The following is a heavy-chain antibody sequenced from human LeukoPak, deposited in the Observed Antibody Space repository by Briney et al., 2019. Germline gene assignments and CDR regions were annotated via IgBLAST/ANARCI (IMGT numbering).Heavy chain of an antibody. J-gene: IGHJ4*02. CDR2: ISGSGGST. Sequence: GGSLRLSWAAYGFTFSSYAMSWVRQAPGKGLEWVSAISGSGGSTYYADSVKGRFTISRDNSKNTLYLQMNSLRAEDTALYYCAKDNGSGWFDYWGQGTLVTVSS. CDR3: AKDNGSGWFDY. CDR1: GFTFSSYA. D-gene: IGHD6-19*01. V-gene: IGHV3-23*01.